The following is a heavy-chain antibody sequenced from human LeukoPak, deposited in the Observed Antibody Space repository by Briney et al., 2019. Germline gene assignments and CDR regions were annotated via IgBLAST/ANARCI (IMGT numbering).Heavy chain of an antibody. CDR2: INPTGGST. V-gene: IGHV1-46*01. Sequence: ASVKVSCKASGYIFTSYYMHWLRQAPGQGLEWVGLINPTGGSTTYAQSFQGRVTMTRDTSTTTVYMEVSSLRSEDTAVYYCARAGYDSSGYYSYWGQGTLVTVSS. CDR3: ARAGYDSSGYYSY. J-gene: IGHJ4*02. D-gene: IGHD3-22*01. CDR1: GYIFTSYY.